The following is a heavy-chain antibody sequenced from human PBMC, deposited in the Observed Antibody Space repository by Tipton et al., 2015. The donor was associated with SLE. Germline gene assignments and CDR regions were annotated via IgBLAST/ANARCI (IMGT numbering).Heavy chain of an antibody. CDR1: GFTFSDHY. CDR3: ARTRGGRSSWDFDY. CDR2: IRNKANSYTT. Sequence: SLRLSCAASGFTFSDHYMDWVRQAPGKGLEWVGRIRNKANSYTTEYAASVKGTFTISRDDSKNSLYLQMNSLKIKDTALYYCARTRGGRSSWDFDYWGQGTLDTITT. D-gene: IGHD6-13*01. V-gene: IGHV3-72*01. J-gene: IGHJ4*02.